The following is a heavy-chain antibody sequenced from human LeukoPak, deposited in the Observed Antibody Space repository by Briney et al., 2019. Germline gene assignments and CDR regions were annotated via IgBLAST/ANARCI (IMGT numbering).Heavy chain of an antibody. J-gene: IGHJ4*02. Sequence: PGGSLRLSCAASGFTFGSYAMSWVRQAPGKGLEWVSAVSGSGGSTYYGDSVKGRFTISRDNSKNTLYLQMNSLRAEDTAVYYCAKDGCSTSCSTAFWGQGTLVTVSS. CDR3: AKDGCSTSCSTAF. CDR2: VSGSGGST. D-gene: IGHD2-2*01. V-gene: IGHV3-23*01. CDR1: GFTFGSYA.